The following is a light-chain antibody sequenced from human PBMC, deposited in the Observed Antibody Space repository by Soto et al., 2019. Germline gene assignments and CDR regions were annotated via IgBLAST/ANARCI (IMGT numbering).Light chain of an antibody. J-gene: IGKJ1*01. CDR3: QQYNNWPRGT. CDR1: ESISSSY. Sequence: EIVLTQSPGTLSLSPGERATPSCRATESISSSYLAWYQQKPGQAPRLLIYSASTRATGIPARFSGSGSGREFTLTISSLQPEDSAVYYCQQYNNWPRGTFGQGTKVDIK. V-gene: IGKV3-15*01. CDR2: SAS.